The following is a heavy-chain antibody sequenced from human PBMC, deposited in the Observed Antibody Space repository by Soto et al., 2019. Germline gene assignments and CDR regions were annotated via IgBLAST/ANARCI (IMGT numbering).Heavy chain of an antibody. Sequence: LSLTCTVSGGSVTNSSYYWGWIRQSPGKGLEWIGSVYYRGRSYSKSSVKSRVTISVDTSKNQFSLNLNSVTASDTAVYFCVSQRTTVMTQAYFDYWGPGALVTVSS. CDR1: GGSVTNSSYY. CDR3: VSQRTTVMTQAYFDY. CDR2: VYYRGRS. V-gene: IGHV4-39*01. D-gene: IGHD4-4*01. J-gene: IGHJ4*02.